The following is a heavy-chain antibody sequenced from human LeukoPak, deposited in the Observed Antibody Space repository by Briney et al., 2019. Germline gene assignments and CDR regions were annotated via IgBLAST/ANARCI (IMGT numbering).Heavy chain of an antibody. Sequence: PSETLSLTCTVSGYSISSGYYWGWIRQPPGKGLEWIGEINHSGSTNYNPSLKSRVTISVDTSKNQFSLKLSSVSAADTAVYYCARDRGSSWYVDLDYWGQGTLVTVSS. CDR2: INHSGST. D-gene: IGHD6-13*01. V-gene: IGHV4-38-2*02. CDR3: ARDRGSSWYVDLDY. J-gene: IGHJ4*02. CDR1: GYSISSGYY.